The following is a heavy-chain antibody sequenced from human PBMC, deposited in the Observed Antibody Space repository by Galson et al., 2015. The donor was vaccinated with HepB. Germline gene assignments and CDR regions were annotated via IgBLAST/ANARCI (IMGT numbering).Heavy chain of an antibody. V-gene: IGHV4-39*01. J-gene: IGHJ4*02. CDR3: ARSKVDTIFGVGLWSY. D-gene: IGHD3-3*01. Sequence: SETLSLTCTVSNGSISSSFYFWGWIRQPPGKGLEWIGSVYYTGSTYYNPSLKSRVAIPVDTSKTQFSLKLTSVTAADTAVYYCARSKVDTIFGVGLWSYWGQGTLVTVSS. CDR1: NGSISSSFYF. CDR2: VYYTGST.